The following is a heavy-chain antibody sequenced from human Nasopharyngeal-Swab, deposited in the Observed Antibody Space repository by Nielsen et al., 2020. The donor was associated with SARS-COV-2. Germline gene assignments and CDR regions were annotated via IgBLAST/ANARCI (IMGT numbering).Heavy chain of an antibody. D-gene: IGHD1-1*01. J-gene: IGHJ6*02. CDR3: ARRQTGTEKDYYSGMDV. V-gene: IGHV1-2*06. Sequence: ARHAPGQGRDWMGRFNPNRGGTNYAQKFQGRVTMTRDTSISTAYMELSRLRSDDTAVYYSARRQTGTEKDYYSGMDVWGQGTTVTVSS. CDR2: FNPNRGGT.